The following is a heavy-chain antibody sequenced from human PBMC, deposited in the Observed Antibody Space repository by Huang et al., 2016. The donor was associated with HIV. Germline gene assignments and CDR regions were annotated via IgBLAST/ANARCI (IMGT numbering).Heavy chain of an antibody. CDR2: FDPEIGKT. J-gene: IGHJ4*02. Sequence: QVQLVQSGAEVKKPGASVKVSCKVSGYTLIELSMHWVRRAPGKGREGMGGFDPEIGKTTYAQRFQGRVIMTVDTSTETAYMELSSLRSEDTAVYYCAVGSGFGHWGQGTLVTVSS. CDR1: GYTLIELS. V-gene: IGHV1-24*01. CDR3: AVGSGFGH. D-gene: IGHD6-19*01.